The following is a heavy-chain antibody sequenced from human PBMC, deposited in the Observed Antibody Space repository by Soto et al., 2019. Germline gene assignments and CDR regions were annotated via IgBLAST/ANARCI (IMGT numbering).Heavy chain of an antibody. D-gene: IGHD2-15*01. CDR3: AKGTRASCSGASCYPFDY. J-gene: IGHJ4*02. Sequence: GGSLRLSCAASGFTFSIYAMSWVRQAPGQGLEWVSAITGSTGNTYYADSVKGRFTIYRDNFKNTLYLQMNSLRAEDTAVFYCAKGTRASCSGASCYPFDYWGQGTQVTVS. V-gene: IGHV3-23*01. CDR2: ITGSTGNT. CDR1: GFTFSIYA.